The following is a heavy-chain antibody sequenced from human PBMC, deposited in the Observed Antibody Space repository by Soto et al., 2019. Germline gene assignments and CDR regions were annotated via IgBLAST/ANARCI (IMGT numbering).Heavy chain of an antibody. D-gene: IGHD4-17*01. Sequence: SETLCLTCTVSGGSISSSVYYGGWIRRPPGKGLEWIGSIFYGGSTYYNPSRKSRITISVDTSKNQFSLKLYSVTAADTDMYYCASWTTVTRERFDAFDIWGQGTMV. CDR1: GGSISSSVYY. CDR2: IFYGGST. CDR3: ASWTTVTRERFDAFDI. V-gene: IGHV4-39*01. J-gene: IGHJ3*02.